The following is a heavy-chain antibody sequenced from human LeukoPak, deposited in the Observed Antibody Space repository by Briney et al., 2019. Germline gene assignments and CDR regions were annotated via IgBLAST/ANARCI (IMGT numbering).Heavy chain of an antibody. J-gene: IGHJ4*02. V-gene: IGHV3-23*01. CDR2: ISGSGGST. Sequence: GRSLRLSCAASGFTFSSYAMSWVRQAPGKGLEWVSAISGSGGSTYYADSVKGRFTISRDNSKNTLYLQMNSLRAEDTAVYSCAKEKERGYSYGPWAGYFDYWGQGTLVTVSP. CDR3: AKEKERGYSYGPWAGYFDY. D-gene: IGHD5-18*01. CDR1: GFTFSSYA.